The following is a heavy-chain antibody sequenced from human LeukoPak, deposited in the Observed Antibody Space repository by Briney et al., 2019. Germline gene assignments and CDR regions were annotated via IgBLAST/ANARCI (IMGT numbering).Heavy chain of an antibody. CDR3: ARDPDTKPIKIKRYYMDV. J-gene: IGHJ6*03. CDR1: GFTFSSYS. D-gene: IGHD2-8*01. CDR2: ISSSSSYI. Sequence: PGGSLRLSCAASGFTFSSYSMNWVRQAPGKGLEWVSSISSSSSYIYYADSVKGRFTISRDNAKNSLYLQMNSLRAEDTAVYYCARDPDTKPIKIKRYYMDVWGKGTTVTVS. V-gene: IGHV3-21*01.